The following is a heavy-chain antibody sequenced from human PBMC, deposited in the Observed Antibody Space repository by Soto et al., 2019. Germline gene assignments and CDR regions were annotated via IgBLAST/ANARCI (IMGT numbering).Heavy chain of an antibody. J-gene: IGHJ5*02. CDR1: GDSVSSNSAA. CDR2: TYYRSKWYN. D-gene: IGHD2-2*01. Sequence: PSQTLSLTCVISGDSVSSNSAAWNWIRQSPSRGLEWLGRTYYRSKWYNDYAVSVKSRITINPDTSKNQFSLQLNSVTPEDTAVYYCARTGRRGIVVVPAAMRNWFDPWGQGTLVTVSS. V-gene: IGHV6-1*01. CDR3: ARTGRRGIVVVPAAMRNWFDP.